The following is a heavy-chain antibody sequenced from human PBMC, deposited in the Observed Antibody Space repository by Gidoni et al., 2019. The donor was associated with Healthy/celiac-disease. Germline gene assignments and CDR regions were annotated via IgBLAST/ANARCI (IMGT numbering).Heavy chain of an antibody. J-gene: IGHJ4*02. D-gene: IGHD5-12*01. CDR1: GGTFSSYA. CDR2: IIPIFGTA. CDR3: ARTSQDGYHNPPLYY. V-gene: IGHV1-69*01. Sequence: LVQSGAEVKKPRSSVKVSCNASGGTFSSYAISWVRQAPGQGLEWMGGIIPIFGTANYAQKFQGRVTITADESTSTAYMELSSLRSEDTAVCYCARTSQDGYHNPPLYYRGQGTLVTVPP.